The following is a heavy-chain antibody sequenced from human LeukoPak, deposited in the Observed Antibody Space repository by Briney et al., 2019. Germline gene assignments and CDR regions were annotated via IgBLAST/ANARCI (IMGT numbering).Heavy chain of an antibody. V-gene: IGHV3-23*01. CDR2: FSGRGGST. CDR1: GFTFSSYA. CDR3: AKEYYYDSSAIITETPFDY. D-gene: IGHD3-22*01. J-gene: IGHJ4*02. Sequence: PGGSLRLSCAASGFTFSSYAMSWVRQAPGKGLEWVSAFSGRGGSTYYADSVKGRFTISRDNSKNTLYLQMNSLRAEDTAVYYCAKEYYYDSSAIITETPFDYWGQGTLVTVSS.